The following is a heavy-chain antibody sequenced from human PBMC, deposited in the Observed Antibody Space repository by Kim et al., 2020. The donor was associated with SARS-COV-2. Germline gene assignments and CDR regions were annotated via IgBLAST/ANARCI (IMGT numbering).Heavy chain of an antibody. V-gene: IGHV4-30-2*03. Sequence: YNPSQRSRATISRDTSNNQCSRKLGSVSAADTAVYYCARHPSPPNWFDPWGQGTLVTVSS. J-gene: IGHJ5*02. CDR3: ARHPSPPNWFDP.